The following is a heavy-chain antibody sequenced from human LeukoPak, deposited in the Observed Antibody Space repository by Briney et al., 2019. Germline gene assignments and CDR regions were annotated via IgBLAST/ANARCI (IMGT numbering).Heavy chain of an antibody. CDR1: GGSISSGGYY. Sequence: SQTLSLTCTVSGGSISSGGYYWSWIRQHPGKGLEWIGYIYYSGSTYYNPSLKSRVTISVDTSKNQFSLKLSSVAAADTAVYYCARGYYDSSGYWPNAFDIWGQGTMVTASS. CDR2: IYYSGST. V-gene: IGHV4-31*03. D-gene: IGHD3-22*01. J-gene: IGHJ3*02. CDR3: ARGYYDSSGYWPNAFDI.